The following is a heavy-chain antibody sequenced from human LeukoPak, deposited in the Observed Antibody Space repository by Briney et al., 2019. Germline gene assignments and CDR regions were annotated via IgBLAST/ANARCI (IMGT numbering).Heavy chain of an antibody. V-gene: IGHV3-7*01. J-gene: IGHJ5*02. CDR2: IKQDGSEK. Sequence: GGSLRLSCAASGLTFSSYWMSWVRQAPGKGLVWVANIKQDGSEKYYVDSVKGRFTISRDNAKNSLYLQMNSLRAEDTAVYYCARAVSNWFDPWGQGTLVTVSS. CDR3: ARAVSNWFDP. CDR1: GLTFSSYW.